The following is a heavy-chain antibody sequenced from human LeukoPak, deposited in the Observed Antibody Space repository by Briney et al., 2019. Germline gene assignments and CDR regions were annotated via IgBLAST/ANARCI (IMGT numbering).Heavy chain of an antibody. CDR1: GFTVSSNY. V-gene: IGHV3-30*02. J-gene: IGHJ4*02. D-gene: IGHD3-22*01. Sequence: GGSLRLSCTASGFTVSSNYMSWVRQAPGKGLEWVAFIRHDGSNKYYTDSVKGRFTISRDNSKNTLYLQMNSLRPEDTAVYYCAKDIAYYYDSSGPLFDNWGQGTLATVSS. CDR2: IRHDGSNK. CDR3: AKDIAYYYDSSGPLFDN.